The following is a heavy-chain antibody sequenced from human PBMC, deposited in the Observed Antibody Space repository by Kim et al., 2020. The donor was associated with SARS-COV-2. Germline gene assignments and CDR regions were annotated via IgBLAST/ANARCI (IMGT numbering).Heavy chain of an antibody. Sequence: GGSLRLSCAASGFTFSSYAMSWVRQAPGKGLEWVSAISGSGGSTYYADSVKGRFTISRDNSKNTLYLQMNSLRAEDTAVYYCAKDRSWYYGSGSHVDYWGQGTLVTVAS. CDR2: ISGSGGST. CDR1: GFTFSSYA. D-gene: IGHD3-10*01. V-gene: IGHV3-23*01. CDR3: AKDRSWYYGSGSHVDY. J-gene: IGHJ4*02.